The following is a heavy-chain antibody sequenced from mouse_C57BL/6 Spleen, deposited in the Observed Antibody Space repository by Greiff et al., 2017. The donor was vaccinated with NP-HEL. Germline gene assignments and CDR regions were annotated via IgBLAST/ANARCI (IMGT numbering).Heavy chain of an antibody. V-gene: IGHV1-22*01. CDR2: INPNNGGT. CDR3: ARRDYYYGTASYYAMDY. CDR1: GYTFTDYN. Sequence: EVQRVESGPELVKPGASVKMSCKASGYTFTDYNMHWVKQSHGKSLEWIGYINPNNGGTSYNQKFKGKATLTVNKSSSTAYMELRSLTSEDSAVYYCARRDYYYGTASYYAMDYWGQGTSVTVSS. D-gene: IGHD1-1*01. J-gene: IGHJ4*01.